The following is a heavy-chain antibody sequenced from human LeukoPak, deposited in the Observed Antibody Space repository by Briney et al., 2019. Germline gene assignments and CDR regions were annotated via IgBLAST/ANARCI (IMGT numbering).Heavy chain of an antibody. J-gene: IGHJ4*02. Sequence: PGRSLRLSCAASGFSFSTYGMHWVRQAPGKGLEWVAVIWYDGNNKYYADSVKGRFTISRDNSKNTLFLQMNSLRAEDSAVYYCARAPLYCSGGACYFDYWGQGTLVTVSS. CDR3: ARAPLYCSGGACYFDY. CDR2: IWYDGNNK. D-gene: IGHD2-15*01. CDR1: GFSFSTYG. V-gene: IGHV3-33*08.